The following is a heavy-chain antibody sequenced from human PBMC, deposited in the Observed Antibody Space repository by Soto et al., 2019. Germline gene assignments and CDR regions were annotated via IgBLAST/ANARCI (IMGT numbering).Heavy chain of an antibody. Sequence: QITLKASGPPLVKLTQTLTLTCTFSGFSFSTDGMGVGWIRQPPGKALEWLALIYWDDAKRFSPCQKSRLTSTKDGSRNQVVLTLTNMDPADTASYYFALVYLAASGTRYYFDYWGQGTLVTVSS. CDR3: ALVYLAASGTRYYFDY. CDR2: IYWDDAK. V-gene: IGHV2-5*02. J-gene: IGHJ4*02. CDR1: GFSFSTDGMG. D-gene: IGHD1-7*01.